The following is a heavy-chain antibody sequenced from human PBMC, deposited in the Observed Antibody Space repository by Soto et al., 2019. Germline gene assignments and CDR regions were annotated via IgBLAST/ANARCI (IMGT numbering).Heavy chain of an antibody. CDR1: CGSISSCGYS. CDR3: ARDQVAVAGTSAHFDY. J-gene: IGHJ4*02. CDR2: IYHSGST. V-gene: IGHV4-30-2*01. Sequence: PSETLSLTCAVSCGSISSCGYSWSWIRQPPGKGLEWIGYIYHSGSTYYNPSLKSRVTISVDRSKNQFSLKLSSVTAADTAVYYCARDQVAVAGTSAHFDYWGQGTLVTVSS. D-gene: IGHD6-19*01.